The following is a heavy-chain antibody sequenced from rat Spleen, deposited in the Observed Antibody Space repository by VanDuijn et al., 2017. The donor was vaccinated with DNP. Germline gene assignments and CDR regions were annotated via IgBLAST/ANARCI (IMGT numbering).Heavy chain of an antibody. CDR3: ARHGLITSRDWFAY. V-gene: IGHV5S11*01. CDR2: ISTGGGDT. CDR1: GFTFNNYW. J-gene: IGHJ3*01. D-gene: IGHD1-10*01. Sequence: EVQLVESGGGLVQPGRSLNLSCVASGFTFNNYWMTWVRQAPTKGLEWVASISTGGGDTYYRDSVKGRFTISRDNVKRTLYLQMDSLRSEETATYYCARHGLITSRDWFAYWGQGTLVTVSS.